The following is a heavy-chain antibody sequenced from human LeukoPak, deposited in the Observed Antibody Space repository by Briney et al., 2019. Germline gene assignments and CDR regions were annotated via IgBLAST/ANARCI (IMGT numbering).Heavy chain of an antibody. CDR1: GYTFTGYY. CDR2: INPNSGGT. D-gene: IGHD3-22*01. V-gene: IGHV1-2*02. Sequence: ASVKVSCKASGYTFTGYYMHWVRQAPGRGLEWMGWINPNSGGTNYAQKFQGRVTMTRDTSISTAYMELSRLRSDDTAVYYCAGGYRYYYDSSGWGAFDIWGQGTMVTVSS. J-gene: IGHJ3*02. CDR3: AGGYRYYYDSSGWGAFDI.